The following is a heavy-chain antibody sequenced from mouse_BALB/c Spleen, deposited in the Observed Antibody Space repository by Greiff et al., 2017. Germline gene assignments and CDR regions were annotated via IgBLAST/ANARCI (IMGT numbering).Heavy chain of an antibody. J-gene: IGHJ3*01. CDR2: IWGDGST. V-gene: IGHV2-3*01. CDR3: ASGSTMITTSWFAY. CDR1: GFSLTSYG. D-gene: IGHD2-4*01. Sequence: VMLVESGPGLVAPSQSLSITCTVSGFSLTSYGVSWVRQPPGKGLEWLGVIWGDGSTNYHSALISRLSISKDNSKRKVYLKLNSLQTDDTATYYCASGSTMITTSWFAYWGQGTLVTVSA.